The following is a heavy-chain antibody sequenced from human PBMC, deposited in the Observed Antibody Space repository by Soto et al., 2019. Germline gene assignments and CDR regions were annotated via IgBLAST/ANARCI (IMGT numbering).Heavy chain of an antibody. D-gene: IGHD4-4*01. CDR1: GFSLSTSGMC. V-gene: IGHV2-70*11. J-gene: IGHJ6*04. CDR3: AGHSVPFYNNSYGMDV. Sequence: SGPTLVNPTQTLTLNCTFSGFSLSTSGMCVSWIRQPPGKALEWLARIDWDDDKYYSTSLKTRLTISKDTSKNQVVLTMTNMDPGDTATFSFAGHSVPFYNNSYGMDVGGKGPRIPVS. CDR2: IDWDDDK.